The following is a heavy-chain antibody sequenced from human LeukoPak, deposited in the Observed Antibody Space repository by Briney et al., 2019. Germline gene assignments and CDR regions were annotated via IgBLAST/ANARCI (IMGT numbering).Heavy chain of an antibody. V-gene: IGHV3-21*01. CDR2: ISSCSSFI. D-gene: IGHD3-3*01. J-gene: IGHJ6*03. Sequence: GGSLRLSCAASGFTLMTYSMHWVRQAPGKGLEWVSSISSCSSFIYYAESLKGRFTISRDNAKNSLYLQMNSLRAEDTAVYYCARGRFGVVTLGYMDVWGKGTTVSVSS. CDR1: GFTLMTYS. CDR3: ARGRFGVVTLGYMDV.